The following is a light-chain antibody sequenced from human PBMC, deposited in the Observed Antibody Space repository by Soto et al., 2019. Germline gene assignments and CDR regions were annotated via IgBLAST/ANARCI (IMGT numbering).Light chain of an antibody. CDR3: QQHGSSPFT. Sequence: EVVLTQSPGTLSLSPGERATLSCRASQSVTSSYLAWYQQKPGQAPRLLIYGASTRATGIPDRFSPSGSGTDFTLTISRLEPEDFAVYNCQQHGSSPFTFGPGTKVDIK. CDR2: GAS. CDR1: QSVTSSY. J-gene: IGKJ3*01. V-gene: IGKV3-20*01.